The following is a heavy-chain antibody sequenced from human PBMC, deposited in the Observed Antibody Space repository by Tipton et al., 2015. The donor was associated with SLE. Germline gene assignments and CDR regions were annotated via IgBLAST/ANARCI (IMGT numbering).Heavy chain of an antibody. CDR3: ARGVSSSWYGDL. CDR2: IYYSGST. Sequence: TPSLTCPVSGGSIRIYFWSWIRQPPGEGLEWIGYIYYSGSTNYNPSLKSRVTISIDTSKNQFSLKLSSVTAADTAVYYCARGVSSSWYGDLWDRGTLVTVSS. J-gene: IGHJ2*01. D-gene: IGHD6-13*01. V-gene: IGHV4-59*01. CDR1: GGSIRIYF.